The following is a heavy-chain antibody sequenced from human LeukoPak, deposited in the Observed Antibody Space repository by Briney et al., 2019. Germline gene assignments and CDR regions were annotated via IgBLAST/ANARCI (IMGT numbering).Heavy chain of an antibody. CDR1: GGSLSSYY. CDR3: ARKSARRIAAAGSNFFDY. J-gene: IGHJ4*02. V-gene: IGHV4-4*07. Sequence: PSETLSLTCTVSGGSLSSYYWNWIRQPAGKGLEWIGRIYTSGSTNYNPSLKSRVTISVDTSKNQFSLKLSSVTAADTAVYYCARKSARRIAAAGSNFFDYWGQGTLVTVSS. D-gene: IGHD6-13*01. CDR2: IYTSGST.